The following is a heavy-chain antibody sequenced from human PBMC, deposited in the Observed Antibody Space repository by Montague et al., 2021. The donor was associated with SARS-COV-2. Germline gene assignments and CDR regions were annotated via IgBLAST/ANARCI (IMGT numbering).Heavy chain of an antibody. CDR2: SHTGDST. CDR3: ARDKVSATTGGTGYYFDY. J-gene: IGHJ4*02. Sequence: SLRLSCAASGFSVSSTHMSWVRQAPGKGLEWVSSSHTGDSTYYADSVKGRFTFSRDISRNTVDLQMNGLGPEDTAAYYCARDKVSATTGGTGYYFDYWGQGALVTVSS. D-gene: IGHD2-8*02. CDR1: GFSVSSTH. V-gene: IGHV3-66*01.